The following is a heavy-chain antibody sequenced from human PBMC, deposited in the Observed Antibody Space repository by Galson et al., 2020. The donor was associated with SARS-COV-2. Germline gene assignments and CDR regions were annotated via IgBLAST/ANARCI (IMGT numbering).Heavy chain of an antibody. D-gene: IGHD5-12*01. CDR2: INHSGST. V-gene: IGHV4-34*01. CDR3: ARERGKGSGYGVYYYYYMDV. CDR1: GGSFSGYY. Sequence: SETLSLTCAVYGGSFSGYYWSWIRQPPGKGLEWIGEINHSGSTNYNPSLKSRVTISVDTSKNQFSLKLSSVTAADTAVYYCARERGKGSGYGVYYYYYMDVWGKGTTVTVSS. J-gene: IGHJ6*03.